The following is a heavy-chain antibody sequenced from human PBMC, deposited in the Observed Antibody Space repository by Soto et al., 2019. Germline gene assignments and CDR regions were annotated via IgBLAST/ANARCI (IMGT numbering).Heavy chain of an antibody. CDR2: INHSGST. CDR1: GGSFSGYY. V-gene: IGHV4-34*01. CDR3: AREGYCSSTSCRARDAGVDY. D-gene: IGHD2-2*01. J-gene: IGHJ4*02. Sequence: QVQLQQWGAGLLKPSETLSLTCAVYGGSFSGYYWSWIRQPPGKGLEWIGEINHSGSTNYNPSLKSLVTISVDTSKNQFSLKLSSVTAADTAVYYCAREGYCSSTSCRARDAGVDYWGQGTLVTVSS.